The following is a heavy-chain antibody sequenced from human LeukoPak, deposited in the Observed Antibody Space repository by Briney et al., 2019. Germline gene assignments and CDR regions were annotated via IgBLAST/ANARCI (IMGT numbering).Heavy chain of an antibody. CDR2: IYYSGST. Sequence: SETLSLTCTVSGGSISSHYWSWIRQPPGKGLEWIGYIYYSGSTNYNPSLKSRVTISVDTSKNQFSLKLSSVTAADTAVYYCARSGAASTSSSGYFRSKPFDYWGQGTLVTVSS. J-gene: IGHJ4*02. D-gene: IGHD3-22*01. CDR1: GGSISSHY. CDR3: ARSGAASTSSSGYFRSKPFDY. V-gene: IGHV4-59*11.